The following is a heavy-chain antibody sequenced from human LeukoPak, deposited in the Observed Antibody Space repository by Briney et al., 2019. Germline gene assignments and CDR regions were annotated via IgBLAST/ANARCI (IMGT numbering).Heavy chain of an antibody. J-gene: IGHJ3*02. Sequence: SVTLSLTCAVYGGSFSGYYWSWIRQPPGKGLEWIGEINHSGSTNYNPSLKSRVTISVDTSKNQFSLKLSSVTAADTAVYYCARGRVVRGVKSGAFDIWGQGTMVTVSS. CDR3: ARGRVVRGVKSGAFDI. D-gene: IGHD3-10*01. CDR1: GGSFSGYY. CDR2: INHSGST. V-gene: IGHV4-34*01.